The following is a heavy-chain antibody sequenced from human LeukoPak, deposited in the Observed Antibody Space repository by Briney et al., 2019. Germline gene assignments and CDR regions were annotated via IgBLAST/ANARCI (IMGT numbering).Heavy chain of an antibody. CDR1: GYTFTGYY. D-gene: IGHD3-9*01. V-gene: IGHV1-2*02. CDR3: ARDWLYWEATAIDY. Sequence: ASVKVSCKASGYTFTGYYMHWVRQAPGQGLEWMGWINPNSGGTNYAQKFQGRVTMTRDTSISTAYMELRSLTSDDTAVYYCARDWLYWEATAIDYWGQGTLVTVSS. CDR2: INPNSGGT. J-gene: IGHJ4*02.